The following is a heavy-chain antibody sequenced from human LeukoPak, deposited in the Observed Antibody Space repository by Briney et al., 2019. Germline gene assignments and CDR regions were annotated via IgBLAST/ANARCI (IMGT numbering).Heavy chain of an antibody. Sequence: PSETLSLTCAVYGGSFSGYYWSWIRQPPGKGLEWIGEINHSGSTNYNPSLKSRVTIPVDTSKNQFSLKLSSVTAADTAVYYCARGRKQQLVYYMDVWGKGTTVTVSS. J-gene: IGHJ6*03. V-gene: IGHV4-34*01. CDR1: GGSFSGYY. D-gene: IGHD6-13*01. CDR2: INHSGST. CDR3: ARGRKQQLVYYMDV.